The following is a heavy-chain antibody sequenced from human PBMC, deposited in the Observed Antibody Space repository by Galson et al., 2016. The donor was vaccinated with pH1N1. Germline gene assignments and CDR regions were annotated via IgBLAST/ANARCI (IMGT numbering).Heavy chain of an antibody. V-gene: IGHV5-51*03. D-gene: IGHD4-17*01. CDR2: VNPGGSTI. J-gene: IGHJ3*02. CDR3: ARQYDFGDYRGDAFDI. Sequence: QSGAEVKKPGESLKISCKASGYSFTRYWIAWVRQVPGKGLEWVGVVNPGGSTIRYSPPFQGQVTISSHKSINTAYLQWISLKASDTATYYCARQYDFGDYRGDAFDIWGQGTMVIVSS. CDR1: GYSFTRYW.